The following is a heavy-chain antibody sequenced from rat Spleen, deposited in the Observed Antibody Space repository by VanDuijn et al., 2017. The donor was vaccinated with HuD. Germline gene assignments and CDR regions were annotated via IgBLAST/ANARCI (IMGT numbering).Heavy chain of an antibody. CDR1: GFTFINYG. Sequence: EVQLVESGGGLVQPGRSLKLSCAASGFTFINYGMAWVRQAPGKGLEWVASITNTGNTPYYQGSVKGRFTIARDNAKSTLYLQMSTLRSEDTATYYCTRGANYAFDYWGQGVMVTVSS. V-gene: IGHV5-29*01. CDR3: TRGANYAFDY. J-gene: IGHJ2*01. D-gene: IGHD1-10*01. CDR2: ITNTGNTP.